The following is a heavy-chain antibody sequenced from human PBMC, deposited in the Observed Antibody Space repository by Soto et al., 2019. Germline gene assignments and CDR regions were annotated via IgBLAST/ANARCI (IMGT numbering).Heavy chain of an antibody. Sequence: SVKVSCKASGGTFSSYGISWVRQAPGQGLEWMGGIIPIFGTAHYAQKFQGRVTITADESTSTAYMELSSLRSEDTAVYYCARPSTEYRSGWYLSSLRYWGQRNLVIFSS. CDR3: ARPSTEYRSGWYLSSLRY. CDR1: GGTFSSYG. J-gene: IGHJ1*01. D-gene: IGHD6-19*01. CDR2: IIPIFGTA. V-gene: IGHV1-69*13.